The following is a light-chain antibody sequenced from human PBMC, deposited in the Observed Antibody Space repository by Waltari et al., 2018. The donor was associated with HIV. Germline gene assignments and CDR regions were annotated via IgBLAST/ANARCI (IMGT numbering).Light chain of an antibody. CDR3: SSYTRRGTVV. CDR2: EVT. Sequence: QSALTQPASVSGSPGQPIVLPCTGSSSAIGSYDYVPWYQQYPGQAPKALIYEVTSRPSGTSSRFSGSKSATTAFLAISKLQTDDEADYFCSSYTRRGTVVFGGGTRLTVL. V-gene: IGLV2-14*01. J-gene: IGLJ2*01. CDR1: SSAIGSYDY.